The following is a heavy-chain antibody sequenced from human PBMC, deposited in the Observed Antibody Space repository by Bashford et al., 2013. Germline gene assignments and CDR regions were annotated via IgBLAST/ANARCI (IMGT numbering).Heavy chain of an antibody. J-gene: IGHJ4*02. CDR2: ITNKDGDT. CDR3: ASLFCGGDCYSFTGKYYFDY. V-gene: IGHV3-11*06. Sequence: GLEWVSFITNKDGDTNYADSVKGRFTISRDNAKNSLYLQMDSLRAEDTAVYYCASLFCGGDCYSFTGKYYFDYWGQGTLVTVSS. D-gene: IGHD2-21*02.